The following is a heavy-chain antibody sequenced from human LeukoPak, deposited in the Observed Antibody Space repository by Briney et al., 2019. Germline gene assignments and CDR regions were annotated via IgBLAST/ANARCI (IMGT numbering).Heavy chain of an antibody. CDR2: INHSGST. D-gene: IGHD3-10*01. J-gene: IGHJ5*02. Sequence: SETLSLTCAVYGGSFSGYYWSWIRQPPGKGLEWIGEINHSGSTNYNPSLKSRVTLSVDTSKNQFSLKLSSVTAADTAIYYCARQGIRYGSESYYMRGWFDPWGQGTLVTVSS. CDR3: ARQGIRYGSESYYMRGWFDP. V-gene: IGHV4-34*01. CDR1: GGSFSGYY.